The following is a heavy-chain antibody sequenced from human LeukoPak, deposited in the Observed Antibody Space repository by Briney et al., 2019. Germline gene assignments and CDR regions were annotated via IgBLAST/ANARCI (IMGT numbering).Heavy chain of an antibody. V-gene: IGHV3-21*01. CDR3: ARGSCSTTNCPSFDY. D-gene: IGHD2-2*01. J-gene: IGHJ4*02. CDR2: ISSSSTYI. Sequence: PGGSLRLSCAASGFTFSAYSMNWVRQAPGKGLEWVSSISSSSTYIYYADLVKGRFTISRDNVKNSLYLQMGSLRAEDTAVYYCARGSCSTTNCPSFDYWGQGTLVTVSS. CDR1: GFTFSAYS.